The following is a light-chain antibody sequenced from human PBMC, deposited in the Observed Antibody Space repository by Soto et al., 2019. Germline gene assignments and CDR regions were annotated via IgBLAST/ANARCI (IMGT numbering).Light chain of an antibody. V-gene: IGKV3-15*01. CDR1: QSVSSN. Sequence: EIVMTQSQATLSVSPGERATLSCRASQSVSSNLAWYQQKPGQAPRLLIYGASTRATGIPARFSGSGSGTEFTLTISSLQSEDFAVYYCQQYNNWITFGGGTKV. CDR2: GAS. J-gene: IGKJ4*01. CDR3: QQYNNWIT.